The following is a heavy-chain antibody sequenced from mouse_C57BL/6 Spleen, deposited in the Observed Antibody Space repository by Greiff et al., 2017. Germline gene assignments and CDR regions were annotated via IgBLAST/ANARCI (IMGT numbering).Heavy chain of an antibody. CDR3: ARLTVGNYVKAMGY. J-gene: IGHJ4*01. Sequence: QVQLKESGPELVKPGASVKMSCKASGYTFTSYWITWVKQRPGQGLEWIGDICPGSGSTNYNEKFKSKATLTVDTSSSTAYMQLSSLTSEDSAVYSCARLTVGNYVKAMGYWGQRASVTVSS. D-gene: IGHD2-1*01. V-gene: IGHV1-55*01. CDR2: ICPGSGST. CDR1: GYTFTSYW.